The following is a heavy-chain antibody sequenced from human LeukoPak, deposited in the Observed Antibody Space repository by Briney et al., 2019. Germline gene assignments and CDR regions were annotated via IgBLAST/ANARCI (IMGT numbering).Heavy chain of an antibody. V-gene: IGHV3-23*01. CDR1: GFTFSDYA. CDR2: ISVSGDNT. CDR3: ANRKPLDTVPFDY. J-gene: IGHJ4*02. Sequence: GGSLRLSCAASGFTFSDYAMNWVRQAPGKGLEWVSGISVSGDNTYYADSVKGRFTISRDNSKNTLYLQMNSLRAEDTAVYYCANRKPLDTVPFDYWGQGTLVTVSS. D-gene: IGHD5-18*01.